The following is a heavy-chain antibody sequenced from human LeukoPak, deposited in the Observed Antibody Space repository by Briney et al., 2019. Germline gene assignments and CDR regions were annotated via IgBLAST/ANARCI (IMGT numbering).Heavy chain of an antibody. V-gene: IGHV3-48*01. CDR3: ARTYERELDY. Sequence: GGSLRLSCAASGFTFSSYHMNWVRQAPGKGPEWVSYISIISSTIYYADSVKGRFTISRDDAKNSVYLQMNSLRAEDTAVYYCARTYERELDYWGQGTLVTVSS. CDR2: ISIISSTI. D-gene: IGHD5-12*01. CDR1: GFTFSSYH. J-gene: IGHJ4*02.